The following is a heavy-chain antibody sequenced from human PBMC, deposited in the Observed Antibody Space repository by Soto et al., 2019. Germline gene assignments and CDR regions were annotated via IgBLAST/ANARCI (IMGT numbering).Heavy chain of an antibody. CDR2: VYYTGST. V-gene: IGHV4-59*08. Sequence: QVQLQESGPGLVKPSETLSLTCTVSGDSISSHYWSWIRQPPGKGLEWIGYVYYTGSTDYNPSLKSRFTISVDTSKSQLSLRLNSVTAADTAVYYCARPKGTTPAVWYFDLWGRGTLVTVSS. CDR1: GDSISSHY. CDR3: ARPKGTTPAVWYFDL. D-gene: IGHD1-26*01. J-gene: IGHJ2*01.